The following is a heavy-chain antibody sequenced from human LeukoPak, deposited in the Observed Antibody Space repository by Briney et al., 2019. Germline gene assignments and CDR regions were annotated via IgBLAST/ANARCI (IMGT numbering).Heavy chain of an antibody. Sequence: GASVKVSCKSSGYTFSNYGINWVRQASGQGLEWMGWISPYNGNTNYAQKLQGRVIMTTDTSTSTAYMELRSLRSDDTAVYYCARVYYDSSGSNWFDPWGQGTLVTVSS. CDR2: ISPYNGNT. J-gene: IGHJ5*02. CDR1: GYTFSNYG. D-gene: IGHD3-22*01. V-gene: IGHV1-18*01. CDR3: ARVYYDSSGSNWFDP.